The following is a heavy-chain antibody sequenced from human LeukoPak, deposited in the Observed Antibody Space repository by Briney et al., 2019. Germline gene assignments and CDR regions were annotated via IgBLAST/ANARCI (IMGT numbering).Heavy chain of an antibody. Sequence: GASVKVSCKASGYTFTSYVISWVRQAPRQGLEWMGWISAYNGNTNYAQKLQGRVTMTTDTSTGIAYMELRSLRSDDTAVYYCARDLRVHTANPYFDYWGQGTLVTVSS. CDR1: GYTFTSYV. D-gene: IGHD5-18*01. CDR3: ARDLRVHTANPYFDY. CDR2: ISAYNGNT. V-gene: IGHV1-18*01. J-gene: IGHJ4*02.